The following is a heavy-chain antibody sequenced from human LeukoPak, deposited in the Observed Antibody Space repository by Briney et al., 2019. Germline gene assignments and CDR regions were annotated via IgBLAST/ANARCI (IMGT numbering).Heavy chain of an antibody. CDR1: GGTFSSYA. D-gene: IGHD2-15*01. CDR3: ARTLSRYCSGGSCQQYNWFDP. CDR2: IIPIFGTA. J-gene: IGHJ5*02. V-gene: IGHV1-69*05. Sequence: ASVKVSCKASGGTFSSYAISWVRQAPGQGLEWMGGIIPIFGTANYAKKFQGRVTITTDESTSTAYMELSSLRSEDTAVYYCARTLSRYCSGGSCQQYNWFDPWGQGTLVTVSS.